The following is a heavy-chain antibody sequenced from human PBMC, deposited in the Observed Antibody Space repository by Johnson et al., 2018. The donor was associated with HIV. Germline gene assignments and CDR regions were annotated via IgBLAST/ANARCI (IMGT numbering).Heavy chain of an antibody. J-gene: IGHJ3*02. D-gene: IGHD2-8*02. CDR3: ARTGVLGAFDI. CDR1: GFTFSNAW. Sequence: VQLADSGGGLVKPGGSLRLSCAASGFTFSNAWMNWVRQAPGKGLEWVGHIKSKTAGGTTDYAGSVKGRFTISRDDSRNTLYLQMNSLRAGDTAVYYCARTGVLGAFDIWGQGTMVTVSS. CDR2: IKSKTAGGTT. V-gene: IGHV3-15*01.